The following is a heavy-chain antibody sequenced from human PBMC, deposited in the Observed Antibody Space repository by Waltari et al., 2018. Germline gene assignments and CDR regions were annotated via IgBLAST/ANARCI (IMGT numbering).Heavy chain of an antibody. V-gene: IGHV1-46*01. CDR3: ARAWGGYNSKFFDY. CDR1: GYTFTSYY. Sequence: QVQQSGAEVKKPGASVSISCKSSGYTFTSYYMHCVRQAPGQGLEGMGYINPSGGATSYAQKVQGRITMTMDTSTSTVYMELSSLRSEDTAVYYCARAWGGYNSKFFDYWGQGTLVTVSS. J-gene: IGHJ4*02. D-gene: IGHD5-12*01. CDR2: INPSGGAT.